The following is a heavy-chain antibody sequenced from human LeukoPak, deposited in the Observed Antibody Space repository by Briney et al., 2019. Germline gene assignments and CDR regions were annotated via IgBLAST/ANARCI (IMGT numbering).Heavy chain of an antibody. CDR1: GFTFSDYT. Sequence: GGSLRLSCAASGFTFSDYTMNWVRQAPGKGLEYVSSISGSSRHIYYADSVKGRFTISRDNTKSSLYLQMNSLRVEDMAVYYCARPTSPQAWVYGMDVWGQGTTVTVSS. J-gene: IGHJ6*02. CDR3: ARPTSPQAWVYGMDV. CDR2: ISGSSRHI. D-gene: IGHD7-27*01. V-gene: IGHV3-21*01.